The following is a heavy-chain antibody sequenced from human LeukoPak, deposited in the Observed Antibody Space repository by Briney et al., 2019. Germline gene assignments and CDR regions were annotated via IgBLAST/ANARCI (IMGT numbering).Heavy chain of an antibody. CDR1: GYTLTELS. CDR2: FDAEDGER. D-gene: IGHD6-13*01. V-gene: IGHV1-24*01. CDR3: ATVKRAADYLDY. J-gene: IGHJ4*02. Sequence: ASVKVSCVVSGYTLTELSMHWVRQAPGKGLEWVGGFDAEDGERIYAQKFEGRVTMTENTSTDTAYMELSSLRSEDTAVYYCATVKRAADYLDYWGQGTLVTVSS.